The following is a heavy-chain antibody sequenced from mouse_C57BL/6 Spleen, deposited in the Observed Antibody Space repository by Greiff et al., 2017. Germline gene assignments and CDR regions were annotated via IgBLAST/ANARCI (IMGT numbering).Heavy chain of an antibody. CDR1: GYTFTSYW. V-gene: IGHV1-52*01. D-gene: IGHD2-2*01. J-gene: IGHJ3*01. CDR3: AREDYGDDGGFAY. CDR2: IDPSDSET. Sequence: QVQLQQPGAELVRPGSSVKLSCKASGYTFTSYWMHWVKQRPIQGLEWIGNIDPSDSETHSNQKFKDKATLTVDKSSSPAYMQRSSLASEDSAVYYCAREDYGDDGGFAYWGQGTLVTVSA.